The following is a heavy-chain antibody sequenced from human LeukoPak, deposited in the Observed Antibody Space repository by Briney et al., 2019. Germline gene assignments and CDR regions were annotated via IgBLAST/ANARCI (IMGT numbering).Heavy chain of an antibody. CDR1: GGSISSYY. CDR2: IYYSGST. CDR3: ARENSSHSLSNEYNWFDP. D-gene: IGHD6-6*01. V-gene: IGHV4-59*12. J-gene: IGHJ5*02. Sequence: PSETLSLTCTVSGGSISSYYWSWIRQPPGKGLEWIGSIYYSGSTYYNPSLKSRVTISVDTSKNQFSLKLSSVTAADTAVYYCARENSSHSLSNEYNWFDPWGQGTLVTVSS.